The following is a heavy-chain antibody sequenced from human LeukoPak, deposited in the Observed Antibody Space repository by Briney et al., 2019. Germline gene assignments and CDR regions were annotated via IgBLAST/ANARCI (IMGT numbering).Heavy chain of an antibody. V-gene: IGHV3-21*01. CDR3: ATLMTTVTTSGALRFDY. D-gene: IGHD4-17*01. CDR1: VFTFSSYS. Sequence: GGSLRLSCAASVFTFSSYSMNCVRQPPGKCREWLSSISSSSSYIYYADSVKGRFTISRDNDKNSLYLQMNSLRAEDTAVYYCATLMTTVTTSGALRFDYWGQGTLVTVSS. CDR2: ISSSSSYI. J-gene: IGHJ4*02.